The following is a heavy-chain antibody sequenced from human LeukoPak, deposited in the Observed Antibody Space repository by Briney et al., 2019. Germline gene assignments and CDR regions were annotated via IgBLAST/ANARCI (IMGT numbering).Heavy chain of an antibody. V-gene: IGHV4-34*01. D-gene: IGHD2-15*01. CDR1: SGSFRGYY. Sequence: SETLSLTCSVYSGSFRGYYWRSIRQPPGKGLEWIGEINDSGSVNCNPSLKNRVTLSVDTSKNQFSLRLSSVAAADTAVYYCARRLVDSGASQVSDDWGQGTLVTVSS. CDR2: INDSGSV. CDR3: ARRLVDSGASQVSDD. J-gene: IGHJ4*02.